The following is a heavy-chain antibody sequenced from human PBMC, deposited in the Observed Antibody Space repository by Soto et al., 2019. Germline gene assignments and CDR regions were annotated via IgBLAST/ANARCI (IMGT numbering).Heavy chain of an antibody. CDR1: GDSVSSNSAG. CDR3: ARGSWDELSGHCYMDV. D-gene: IGHD5-12*01. V-gene: IGHV6-1*01. CDR2: TYYKSKWYY. J-gene: IGHJ6*03. Sequence: SQTLSLTCDISGDSVSSNSAGWNWIRQTPSRGLEWLGRTYYKSKWYYTYAASVKSRITVSPDTSKNQFSLQLTSVTPEDTAVYSCARGSWDELSGHCYMDVWDNGTKLTVSS.